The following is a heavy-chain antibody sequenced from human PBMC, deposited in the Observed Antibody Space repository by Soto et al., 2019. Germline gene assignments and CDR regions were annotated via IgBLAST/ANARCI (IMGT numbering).Heavy chain of an antibody. Sequence: SETLSLTCVVSGGSFSTYHYNWIRQSPGKGLEWIGGINHSGNNNYSPSLKSRVTVSLDTSKNQFSLKLTSVTAADTAVYYCARGGSNDWQVAFDIWGQGTMVTVSS. J-gene: IGHJ3*02. CDR1: GGSFSTYH. CDR2: INHSGNN. D-gene: IGHD3-9*01. CDR3: ARGGSNDWQVAFDI. V-gene: IGHV4-34*01.